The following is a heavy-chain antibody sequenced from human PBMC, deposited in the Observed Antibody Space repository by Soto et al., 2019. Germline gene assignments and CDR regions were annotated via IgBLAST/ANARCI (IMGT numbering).Heavy chain of an antibody. D-gene: IGHD4-17*01. CDR3: ARGDDYGDSFDY. CDR2: IYYSGST. J-gene: IGHJ4*02. V-gene: IGHV4-39*01. Sequence: SETLSLTCTVSGGSISSSSYYWGWIRQPPGKGLEWIGSIYYSGSTYYNPSLKIRVTISVDTSKNQFSLKLSSVTAADTAVYYCARGDDYGDSFDYWGQGTLVTVSS. CDR1: GGSISSSSYY.